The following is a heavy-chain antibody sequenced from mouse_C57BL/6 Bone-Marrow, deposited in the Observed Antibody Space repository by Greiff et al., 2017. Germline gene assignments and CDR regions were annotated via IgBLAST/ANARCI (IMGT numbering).Heavy chain of an antibody. CDR2: IRSKSSNYAT. CDR1: GFTFNTYA. CDR3: VRRGYYSNFYYAMDY. D-gene: IGHD2-5*01. J-gene: IGHJ4*01. Sequence: DVQLVESGGGLVQPKGSLKLSCAASGFTFNTYAMHWVRQAPGKGLEWVARIRSKSSNYATYYADSVKDRFTISRDDSQSMLYLQMNNLKTEDTAMYYCVRRGYYSNFYYAMDYWGQGTSVTVSS. V-gene: IGHV10-3*01.